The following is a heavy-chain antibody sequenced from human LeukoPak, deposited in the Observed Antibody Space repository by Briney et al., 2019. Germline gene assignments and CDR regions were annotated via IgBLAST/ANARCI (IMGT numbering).Heavy chain of an antibody. CDR2: ISSSGSTI. CDR3: ARDTDWSFDY. D-gene: IGHD2-21*01. CDR1: GFTFSSYE. V-gene: IGHV3-48*03. Sequence: PGGSLRLSCAASGFTFSSYEMNWVRQAPGKGLEWVSYISSSGSTIYYADSVKGRFTISRDTAENSLFLQMNSLRVEDTALYYCARDTDWSFDYWGQGILVTVSS. J-gene: IGHJ4*02.